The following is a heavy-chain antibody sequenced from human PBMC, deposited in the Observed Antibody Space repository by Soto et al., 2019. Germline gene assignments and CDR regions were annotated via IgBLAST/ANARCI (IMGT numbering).Heavy chain of an antibody. Sequence: GGSLRLSCAASGFTFSRYGMHWVRQAPGKGLEWVALIWNDGTRKVYVDSVKGRFTISRDNSKNTLDLQMNSLRAEDTAVYYCARDDDYEANAFDYWGPGTLVTVSS. D-gene: IGHD3-22*01. V-gene: IGHV3-33*01. J-gene: IGHJ4*02. CDR1: GFTFSRYG. CDR2: IWNDGTRK. CDR3: ARDDDYEANAFDY.